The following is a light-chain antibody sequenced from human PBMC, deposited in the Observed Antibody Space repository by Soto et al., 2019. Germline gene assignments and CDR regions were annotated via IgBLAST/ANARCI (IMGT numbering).Light chain of an antibody. CDR1: SGSIASNY. Sequence: NFMLTQPHSVSESPGKTVTISCTRSSGSIASNYVQWYQQRPGSAPTTLIYEDNQRPSGVPDRFSGSIDSSSNSASLTISGLKTEDEADYYCQSHDNNNMVFGGGTKLTVL. J-gene: IGLJ2*01. V-gene: IGLV6-57*04. CDR2: EDN. CDR3: QSHDNNNMV.